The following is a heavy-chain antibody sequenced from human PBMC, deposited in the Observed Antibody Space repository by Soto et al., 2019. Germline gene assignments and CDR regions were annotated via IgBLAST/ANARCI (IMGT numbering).Heavy chain of an antibody. CDR1: GFMFNNSA. V-gene: IGHV3-23*01. D-gene: IGHD2-21*01. CDR3: ARAKAVVIAALDI. J-gene: IGHJ3*02. Sequence: GGSLRLSCKASGFMFNNSAMTWVRQAPGQGLQWVASVSDNGGSRGGTYYADSVKGRFTISRDNSKNTLYLQLDCLTGADTAVYYCARAKAVVIAALDIWGQGTMVTVSS. CDR2: VSDNGGSRGGT.